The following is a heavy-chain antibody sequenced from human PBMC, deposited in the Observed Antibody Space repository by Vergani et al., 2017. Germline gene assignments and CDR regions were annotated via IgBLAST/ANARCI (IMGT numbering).Heavy chain of an antibody. CDR1: GFTFSSYS. D-gene: IGHD3-22*01. CDR2: ISSSSSTI. J-gene: IGHJ4*02. CDR3: ARDAFTYYYDSSGVGY. Sequence: EVQLVESGGGLVKPGGSLRLSCAASGFTFSSYSMNWVRQAPGKGLEWVSYISSSSSTIYYADSVKGRFTISRDNAKNSLYLQMNSLRAEDTAVYYCARDAFTYYYDSSGVGYWGQGTLVTVSS. V-gene: IGHV3-21*05.